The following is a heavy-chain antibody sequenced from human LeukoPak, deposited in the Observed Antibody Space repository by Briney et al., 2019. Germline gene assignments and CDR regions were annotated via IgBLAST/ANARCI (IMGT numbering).Heavy chain of an antibody. CDR3: AKDQYYDSSGYPYYFDY. Sequence: GGSLRLSCAASGFTFSSYAMSWVRQAPGKGLEWVSAISGSGGSTYYADSVKGRFTISRDNSKNTLYLQMNSLRAEDTAVYYCAKDQYYDSSGYPYYFDYWGQGTLVTVSS. CDR1: GFTFSSYA. CDR2: ISGSGGST. D-gene: IGHD3-22*01. J-gene: IGHJ4*02. V-gene: IGHV3-23*01.